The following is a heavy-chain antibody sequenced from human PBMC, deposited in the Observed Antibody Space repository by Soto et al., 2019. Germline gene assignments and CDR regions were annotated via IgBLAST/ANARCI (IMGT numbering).Heavy chain of an antibody. CDR3: ARALGQYYDYWSGYP. Sequence: QVRLVESGGGVVQPGRSLRLSCAASGFTFSTYGMHWVRQAPGKGLEWVALISHDGSNEHYADSVRGRFTISRDNSKNTLFLQMSSLRAEDTAVYFCARALGQYYDYWSGYPWGQGTLVTVSS. J-gene: IGHJ5*02. CDR1: GFTFSTYG. D-gene: IGHD3-3*01. CDR2: ISHDGSNE. V-gene: IGHV3-30*03.